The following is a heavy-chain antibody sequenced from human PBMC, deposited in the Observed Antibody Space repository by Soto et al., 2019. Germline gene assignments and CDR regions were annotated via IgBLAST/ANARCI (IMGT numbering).Heavy chain of an antibody. CDR3: ARRTLSCSGGNCYYDMDV. J-gene: IGHJ6*02. CDR1: GYSFTAYW. D-gene: IGHD2-15*01. V-gene: IGHV5-51*01. CDR2: IWPGDSDT. Sequence: PGESLKISCKGSGYSFTAYWAAWVRQMPGKGLEWMGIIWPGDSDTRYNPSFQGQVTISADKSISTAYLQWSSLKASDTAIYYCARRTLSCSGGNCYYDMDVWGQGTTVTVSS.